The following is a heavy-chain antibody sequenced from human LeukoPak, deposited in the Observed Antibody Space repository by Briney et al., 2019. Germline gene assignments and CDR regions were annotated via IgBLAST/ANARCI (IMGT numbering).Heavy chain of an antibody. J-gene: IGHJ4*02. CDR2: INDDGSAT. D-gene: IGHD5-12*01. CDR1: GFTCSNYW. V-gene: IGHV3-74*01. Sequence: PGGSLRLSCAASGFTCSNYWMSWVRQVPGKGLVWVSRINDDGSATFYADSVKGRFTISRDNAKNTLFLQINSLRAEDTAVYYCARGPSGYHNTGGQGTLVTVSS. CDR3: ARGPSGYHNT.